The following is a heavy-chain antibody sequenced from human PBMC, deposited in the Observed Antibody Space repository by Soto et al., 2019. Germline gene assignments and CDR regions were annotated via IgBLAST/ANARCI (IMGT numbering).Heavy chain of an antibody. CDR1: GGSISSGGYS. CDR2: IYTTRSP. V-gene: IGHV4-61*02. CDR3: ARSPAYGDFANLDT. D-gene: IGHD4-17*01. J-gene: IGHJ5*02. Sequence: SETLSLTCAVSGGSISSGGYSWSWIRQPPGKGLEWIGRIYTTRSPDYNPSLKSRVTLSVDTSKNQFSLKLNLTSVTAADTAVYYCARSPAYGDFANLDTWGRGTLVTVSS.